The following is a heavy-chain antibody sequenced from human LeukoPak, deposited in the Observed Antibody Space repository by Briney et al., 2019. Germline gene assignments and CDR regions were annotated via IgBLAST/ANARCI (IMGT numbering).Heavy chain of an antibody. CDR1: GFTFSSYW. CDR2: IKQDGSEK. CDR3: ARVYYDYVWGSYRYTFDY. D-gene: IGHD3-16*02. V-gene: IGHV3-7*01. Sequence: GGSLRLSCAASGFTFSSYWMSWVRQAPGKGLEWVANIKQDGSEKYYVDSVKGRFTISRDNAKNSLYLQMNSLRAEDTAVYYCARVYYDYVWGSYRYTFDYWGQGTLVTVSS. J-gene: IGHJ4*02.